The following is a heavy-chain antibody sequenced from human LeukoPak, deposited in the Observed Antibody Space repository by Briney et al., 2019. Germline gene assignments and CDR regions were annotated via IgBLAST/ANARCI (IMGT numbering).Heavy chain of an antibody. V-gene: IGHV3-23*01. J-gene: IGHJ4*02. D-gene: IGHD4-17*01. CDR1: GFTFSSYA. CDR2: ISGGGAKT. CDR3: ARPEVTTVNTVAFGY. Sequence: GGSLRLSCAASGFTFSSYAMNWVRQAPGKGLEWVSAISGGGAKTYYADSVKGRFTISRDNSKNTLYLQMNSLRAEDTAVYYCARPEVTTVNTVAFGYWGQGTLVTVSS.